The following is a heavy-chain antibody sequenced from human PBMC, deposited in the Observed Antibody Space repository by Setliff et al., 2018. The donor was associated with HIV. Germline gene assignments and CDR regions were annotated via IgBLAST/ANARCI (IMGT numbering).Heavy chain of an antibody. D-gene: IGHD3-10*01. CDR2: MNPNTGVS. J-gene: IGHJ6*04. CDR3: SRGKGVGGVVITGGLDV. CDR1: GHTFTNVD. V-gene: IGHV1-8*01. Sequence: ASVKVSCKASGHTFTNVDIHWLRRATGQGLEWMGWMNPNTGVSGYALKFQARVTMTRDTSISTAYMELSCLTSEETAVYYCSRGKGVGGVVITGGLDVWGKGTTVTVSS.